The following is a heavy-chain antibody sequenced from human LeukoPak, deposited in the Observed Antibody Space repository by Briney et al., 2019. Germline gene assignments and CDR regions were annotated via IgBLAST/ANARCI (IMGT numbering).Heavy chain of an antibody. D-gene: IGHD3-22*01. CDR2: MNTKSGGT. J-gene: IGHJ4*02. CDR1: GYPFTDFY. CDR3: ERDQPYESNGYPGY. Sequence: ASVKVSCKASGYPFTDFYVHWVRQATGQGLEWMGWMNTKSGGTNYAQKFQGRVTMTRDTSISTAYMELTSLRSDDTALYYCERDQPYESNGYPGYWGQGTPVTVSS. V-gene: IGHV1-2*02.